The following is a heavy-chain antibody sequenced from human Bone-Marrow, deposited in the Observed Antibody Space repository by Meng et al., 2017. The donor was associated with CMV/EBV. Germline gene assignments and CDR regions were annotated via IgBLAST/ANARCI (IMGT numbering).Heavy chain of an antibody. Sequence: GVLKISCAASGFTFSNYDIHWVRQAPGKGLEWVSSISSGSSSYIYYADSVKGRFTISRDNAKDSLYLQMSSLRGEDTAVYYCAREAYGSNYGDHWGQGTLVTVSS. CDR1: GFTFSNYD. D-gene: IGHD4-11*01. CDR3: AREAYGSNYGDH. V-gene: IGHV3-21*01. J-gene: IGHJ4*02. CDR2: ISSGSSSYI.